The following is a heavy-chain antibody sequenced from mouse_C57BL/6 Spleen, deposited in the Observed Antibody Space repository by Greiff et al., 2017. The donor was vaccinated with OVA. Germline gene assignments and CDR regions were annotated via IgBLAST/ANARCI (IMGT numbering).Heavy chain of an antibody. D-gene: IGHD2-3*01. Sequence: QVQLQQSGPELVKPGASVKISCKASGYAFSSSWMNWVKQRPGKGLEWIGRIYPGDGDTNYNGKFKGKATLTADKSSSTAYMQLSSLTSEDSAVYFCALDGFSFAYWGQGTLVTVSA. CDR3: ALDGFSFAY. CDR1: GYAFSSSW. CDR2: IYPGDGDT. J-gene: IGHJ3*01. V-gene: IGHV1-82*01.